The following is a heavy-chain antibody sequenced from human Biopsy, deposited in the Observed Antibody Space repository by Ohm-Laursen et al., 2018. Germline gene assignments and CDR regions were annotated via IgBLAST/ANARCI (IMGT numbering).Heavy chain of an antibody. Sequence: GASVKVSCKASGYTFTDYFLHWVRQAPGQGPEWMGWISPSSGGTNYAQKFQGRVTMIRDTSATTGYMELSSLRSEDTAVYYCARDSEYGDYRNYYYGMDVWGQGTTVTVSS. CDR1: GYTFTDYF. CDR3: ARDSEYGDYRNYYYGMDV. CDR2: ISPSSGGT. J-gene: IGHJ6*02. D-gene: IGHD4-17*01. V-gene: IGHV1-2*02.